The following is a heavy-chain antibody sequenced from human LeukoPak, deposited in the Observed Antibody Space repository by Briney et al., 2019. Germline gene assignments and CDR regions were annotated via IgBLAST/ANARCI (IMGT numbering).Heavy chain of an antibody. CDR3: AKEGYRYGYAIDY. CDR1: GFIFSHYA. D-gene: IGHD5-18*01. Sequence: QPGRSLRLSCAASGFIFSHYAMHWVRQAPGKGLEWVSAISGSGGSTYYADSVKGRFTISRDNSKNTLYLQMNSLRAEDTAVYYCAKEGYRYGYAIDYWGQGTLVTVSS. V-gene: IGHV3-23*01. J-gene: IGHJ4*02. CDR2: ISGSGGST.